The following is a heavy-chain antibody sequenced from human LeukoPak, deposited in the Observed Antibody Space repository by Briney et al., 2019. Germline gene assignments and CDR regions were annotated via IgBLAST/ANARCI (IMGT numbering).Heavy chain of an antibody. D-gene: IGHD1-1*01. J-gene: IGHJ5*01. CDR2: IYSSGLT. CDR3: ARTTNGKTVNWFAP. CDR1: GDSINHYY. V-gene: IGHV4-4*07. Sequence: SETLSLTCNVPGDSINHYYWSWIRQPAGKGLEWIGLIYSSGLTTYNPSLKSRVTMSVDTSKNQLSLKLNSVTAADSATYYCARTTNGKTVNWFAPWGQGTPVIVSS.